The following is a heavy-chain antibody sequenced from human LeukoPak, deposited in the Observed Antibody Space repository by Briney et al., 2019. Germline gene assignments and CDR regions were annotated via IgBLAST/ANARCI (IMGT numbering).Heavy chain of an antibody. CDR1: GRSFSDYY. CDR3: ARRVRGVIISFYYYNGMDV. D-gene: IGHD3-10*01. V-gene: IGHV4-34*01. Sequence: SETLSLTCAVYGRSFSDYYWTWIRQSPGKGLEWIGEINHSGATDYNPSLKSRVTISVDTSKNQFSLKVRSVTAADTAVYYCARRVRGVIISFYYYNGMDVWGQGTTVTVSS. CDR2: INHSGAT. J-gene: IGHJ6*02.